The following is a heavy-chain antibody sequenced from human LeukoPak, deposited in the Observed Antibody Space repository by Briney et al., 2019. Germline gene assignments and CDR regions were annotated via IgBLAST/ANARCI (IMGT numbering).Heavy chain of an antibody. Sequence: GGSLRLSCAASGFTFSSYGIHWVRQAPGKGLEWVAFIRYDGSNNYYADSVQGRFTISRDNSKNTLYLQMNSLRAEDTAVYYCARGNDFWSGDFDYWGQGTLVTVSS. CDR1: GFTFSSYG. CDR2: IRYDGSNN. CDR3: ARGNDFWSGDFDY. J-gene: IGHJ4*02. V-gene: IGHV3-30*02. D-gene: IGHD3-3*01.